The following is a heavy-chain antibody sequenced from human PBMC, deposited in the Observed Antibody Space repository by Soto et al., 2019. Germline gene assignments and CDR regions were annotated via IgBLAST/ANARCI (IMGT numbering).Heavy chain of an antibody. CDR3: ARAGPPFRAHHPPESFQR. J-gene: IGHJ1*01. CDR2: IYYSGGT. D-gene: IGHD1-26*01. V-gene: IGHV4-39*07. Sequence: QLQLQESGPGLVKPSETLSLTCTVSGDSISTRSNYWGWIRQPPGKGLEWIGSIYYSGGTYYNLSPKSQVTFSADTSKIPLSLRLSSLTAADTAVYYCARAGPPFRAHHPPESFQRWGQGTLVTVSS. CDR1: GDSISTRSNY.